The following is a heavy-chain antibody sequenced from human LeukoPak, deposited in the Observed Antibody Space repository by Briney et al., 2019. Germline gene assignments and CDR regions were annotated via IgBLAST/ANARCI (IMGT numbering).Heavy chain of an antibody. Sequence: TSETLSLTCTVSGGSISIFYWSWIRQPAGKGLDWIGRIHSSGSINHNPSLKSRVTLSVDTSKNQFSLKLTSVAAADTAVYYCARGTFKDGLDVGGQGTTVTVSS. D-gene: IGHD2/OR15-2a*01. J-gene: IGHJ6*02. CDR3: ARGTFKDGLDV. V-gene: IGHV4-4*07. CDR1: GGSISIFY. CDR2: IHSSGSI.